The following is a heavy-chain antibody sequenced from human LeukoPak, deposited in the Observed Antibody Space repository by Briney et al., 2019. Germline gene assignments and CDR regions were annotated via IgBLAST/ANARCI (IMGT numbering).Heavy chain of an antibody. V-gene: IGHV1-2*02. CDR1: GYTFTDYY. CDR3: ARDMGRYSGYDYDY. CDR2: IHPNSGAT. Sequence: ASVKVSCKTSGYTFTDYYLHWVRQAPGQGLEWVGWIHPNSGATHYAQKFQGRLTMTRDTSISTVYMELTKLRSDDTAVYYCARDMGRYSGYDYDYWGQGALVTASS. J-gene: IGHJ4*02. D-gene: IGHD5-12*01.